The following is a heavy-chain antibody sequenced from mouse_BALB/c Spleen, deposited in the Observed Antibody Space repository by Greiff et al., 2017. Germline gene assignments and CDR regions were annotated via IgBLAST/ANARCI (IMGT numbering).Heavy chain of an antibody. CDR2: ISSGGSYT. CDR3: ARFYYGNFGAMDY. Sequence: EVKLMESGGGLVKPGGSLKLSCAASGFTFSSYAMSWVRQTPEKRLEWVATISSGGSYTYYPDSVKGRFTISRDNAKNTLYLQMSSLRSEDTAMYYCARFYYGNFGAMDYWGQGTSVTVSS. D-gene: IGHD2-1*01. V-gene: IGHV5-9-3*01. J-gene: IGHJ4*01. CDR1: GFTFSSYA.